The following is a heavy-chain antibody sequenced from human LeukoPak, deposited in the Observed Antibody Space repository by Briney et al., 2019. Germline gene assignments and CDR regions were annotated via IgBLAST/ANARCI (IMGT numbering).Heavy chain of an antibody. J-gene: IGHJ4*02. CDR1: GGSISSYY. CDR2: IYYSGST. V-gene: IGHV4-59*08. Sequence: TSETLSLTRTVSGGSISSYYWSWIRQPPGKGLEWIGYIYYSGSTNYNPSLKSRVTISVDTSKNQFSLKLSSVTAADTAVYYCARHATPPLYTLDHWGQGTLVTVSS. CDR3: ARHATPPLYTLDH. D-gene: IGHD2-15*01.